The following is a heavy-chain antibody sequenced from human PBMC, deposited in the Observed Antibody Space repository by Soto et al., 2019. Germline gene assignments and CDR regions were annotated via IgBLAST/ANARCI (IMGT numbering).Heavy chain of an antibody. J-gene: IGHJ6*02. D-gene: IGHD3-3*01. V-gene: IGHV4-30-4*01. Sequence: SETLSLTCTVSGGSVNSDSYYWTWIRQPPGKGLEWIGYIYYSGSTYYNPSLRSRVTISVDTSKNQFSLKLSSVTAADTAVYYCGVIFGVEYYYYGMDVWGQGTTVTVSS. CDR1: GGSVNSDSYY. CDR3: GVIFGVEYYYYGMDV. CDR2: IYYSGST.